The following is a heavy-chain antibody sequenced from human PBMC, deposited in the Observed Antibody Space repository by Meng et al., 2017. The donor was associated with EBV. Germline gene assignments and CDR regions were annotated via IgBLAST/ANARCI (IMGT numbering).Heavy chain of an antibody. CDR3: ASESGRGYTPDY. J-gene: IGHJ4*02. CDR2: FLPRLGAP. D-gene: IGHD3-10*01. V-gene: IGHV1-69*01. CDR1: GGPFRYYA. Sequence: QLVKSAAEVKKPESSVKVSCKTSGGPFRYYAISWVRQAPGQGLEWLGGFLPRLGAPNYAQKFHGRVKITADESTSTHYMDLSSLRSEDTAIYYCASESGRGYTPDYWGQGTLVTVSS.